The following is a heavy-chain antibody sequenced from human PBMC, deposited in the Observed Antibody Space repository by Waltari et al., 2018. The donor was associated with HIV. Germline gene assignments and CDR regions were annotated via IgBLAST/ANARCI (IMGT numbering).Heavy chain of an antibody. CDR2: FSGRCGSI. J-gene: IGHJ6*02. D-gene: IGHD6-13*01. CDR1: GFTFSNYG. CDR3: VKEHQYSHSWYSYYGMDV. Sequence: EVQVLESGGALVQPGGSLRLSCAASGFTFSNYGMSWVRQAPGRGRARVSSFSGRCGSIYYSDTVKDLFTGSRDNSKNTLSLQMNSLRAEDTAVYCCVKEHQYSHSWYSYYGMDVWGQGTTVTVSS. V-gene: IGHV3-23*01.